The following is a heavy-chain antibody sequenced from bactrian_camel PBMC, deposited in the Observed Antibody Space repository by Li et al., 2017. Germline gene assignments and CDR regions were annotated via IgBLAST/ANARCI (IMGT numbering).Heavy chain of an antibody. D-gene: IGHD7*01. CDR3: AARPGPCAWQSGAYMS. Sequence: VQLVESGGGSVQAGGSLRLSCKVSGDTDRHYCMAWFRQAPGKEREAVAMIYTGGTPTYYADSVKGRFTISRDDAKNAVYLQMNSLKVEDTAMYYCAARPGPCAWQSGAYMSWGQGTQVTVS. CDR1: GDTDRHYC. V-gene: IGHV3S1*01. J-gene: IGHJ6*01. CDR2: IYTGGTPT.